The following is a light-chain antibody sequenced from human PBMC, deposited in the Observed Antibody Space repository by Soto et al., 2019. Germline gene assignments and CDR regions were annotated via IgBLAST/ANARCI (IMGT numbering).Light chain of an antibody. CDR3: SSYTRSSTYV. CDR2: DVS. V-gene: IGLV2-14*01. J-gene: IGLJ1*01. Sequence: QSVLTQPASVSGSPGQSITISCTGTSSEVGGYNYVSWYRQHPGRAPKLMIYDVSNRPSGVFNRFSGSKSGNTASLTISGLQAEDEADYYCSSYTRSSTYVFGTGTKVTVL. CDR1: SSEVGGYNY.